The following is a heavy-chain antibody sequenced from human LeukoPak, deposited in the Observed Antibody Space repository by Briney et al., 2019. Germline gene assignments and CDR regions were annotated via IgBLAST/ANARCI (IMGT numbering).Heavy chain of an antibody. CDR3: AKVGGSSSWFKPYNWFDP. CDR1: GFTFSSYA. J-gene: IGHJ5*02. D-gene: IGHD6-13*01. Sequence: DPGGSLRLSCAASGFTFSSYAMSWVRQAPGKGLEWVSAISGSGGSTYYADSVKGRSTISRDNSKNTLYLQMNSLRAEDTAVYYCAKVGGSSSWFKPYNWFDPWGQGTLVTVSS. CDR2: ISGSGGST. V-gene: IGHV3-23*01.